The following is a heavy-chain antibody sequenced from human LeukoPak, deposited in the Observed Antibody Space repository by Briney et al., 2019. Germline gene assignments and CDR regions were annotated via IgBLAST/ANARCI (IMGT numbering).Heavy chain of an antibody. CDR2: ISWNSGSI. D-gene: IGHD3-10*01. V-gene: IGHV3-9*01. CDR3: AKDPTSGSDPVNFDY. J-gene: IGHJ4*02. CDR1: GFTFDDYA. Sequence: GRSLRLSCAASGFTFDDYAMHWVRQAPGKGLEWVSGISWNSGSIGYADSVKGRFTISRDNAKNSLYLQMNSLRAEDTALYYCAKDPTSGSDPVNFDYWGQGTLVTVSS.